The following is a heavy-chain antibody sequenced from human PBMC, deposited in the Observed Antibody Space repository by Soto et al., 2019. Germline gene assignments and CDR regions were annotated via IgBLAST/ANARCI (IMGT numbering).Heavy chain of an antibody. J-gene: IGHJ5*02. Sequence: SEALSLTCTVSGGSLSGDYWRWIRHSPEKGLEWIGHVYYSGSTKYNPSLKSRVTISVDTSKNQFSLNLRSVTAADTAVYYCAMTVTTFYNWLDPWGQGILVTVSS. D-gene: IGHD4-4*01. V-gene: IGHV4-59*08. CDR1: GGSLSGDY. CDR3: AMTVTTFYNWLDP. CDR2: VYYSGST.